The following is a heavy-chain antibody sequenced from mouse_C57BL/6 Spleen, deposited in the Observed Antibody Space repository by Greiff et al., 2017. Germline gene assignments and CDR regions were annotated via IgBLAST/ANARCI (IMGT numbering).Heavy chain of an antibody. CDR2: INYDGSST. Sequence: EVQLVESEGGLVQPGSSMKLSCTASGFTFSDYYMAWVRQVPEKGLEWVANINYDGSSTYYLDSLKSRFIISRDNAKNILYLQMSSLKSEDTATYYCARGGLLRAMDYWGQGTSVTVSS. V-gene: IGHV5-16*01. D-gene: IGHD2-3*01. CDR1: GFTFSDYY. J-gene: IGHJ4*01. CDR3: ARGGLLRAMDY.